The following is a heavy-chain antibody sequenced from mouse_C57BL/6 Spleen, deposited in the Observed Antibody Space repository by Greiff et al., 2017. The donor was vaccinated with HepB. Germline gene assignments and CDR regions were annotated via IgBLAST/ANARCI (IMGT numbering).Heavy chain of an antibody. D-gene: IGHD1-1*02. Sequence: QVQLQQPGAELVKPGASVKLSCKASGYTFTSYWMQWVKQRPGQGLEWIGEIDPSDSYTNYNQKFKGKATLTVDTSSSTAYMQLSSLTSEDSAVYYCARGGKVYYYAMDYWGQGTSVTVSS. V-gene: IGHV1-50*01. CDR2: IDPSDSYT. CDR1: GYTFTSYW. CDR3: ARGGKVYYYAMDY. J-gene: IGHJ4*01.